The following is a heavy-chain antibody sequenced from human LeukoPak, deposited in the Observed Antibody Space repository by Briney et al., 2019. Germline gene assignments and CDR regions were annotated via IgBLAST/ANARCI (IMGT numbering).Heavy chain of an antibody. D-gene: IGHD6-13*01. V-gene: IGHV3-9*01. J-gene: IGHJ4*02. CDR2: ISWNSGSI. CDR3: ARSRTLYSSSWSY. CDR1: GFTFDDYA. Sequence: GGSLRLSCAASGFTFDDYAMHWVRQAPGKGLEWVSGISWNSGSIGYADSVKGRFTISRDNAKNSLYLQMNSLRAEDTAVYYCARSRTLYSSSWSYWGQGTLVTVSS.